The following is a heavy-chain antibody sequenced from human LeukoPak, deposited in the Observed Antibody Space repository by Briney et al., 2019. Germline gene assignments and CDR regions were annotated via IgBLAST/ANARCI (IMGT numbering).Heavy chain of an antibody. CDR1: GGSFSGYY. CDR2: INHSGST. Sequence: SSETLSLTCAVYGGSFSGYYWSWIRQPPGKGLEWIGEINHSGSTNYNPSLKSRVTISVDTSKNQFSLNLSSVTAADTAVYYCARQEIGLRSFDPWGQGTLVTVSS. V-gene: IGHV4-34*01. J-gene: IGHJ5*02. CDR3: ARQEIGLRSFDP. D-gene: IGHD3/OR15-3a*01.